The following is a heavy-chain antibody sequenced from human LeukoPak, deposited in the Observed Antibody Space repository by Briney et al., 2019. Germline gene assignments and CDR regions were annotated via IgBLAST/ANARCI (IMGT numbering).Heavy chain of an antibody. Sequence: SETLSLTCTVSGGSISSGDYYWSWLRQPPGKGLEWIGYIYYSGSTYYNPSLKSRVTISVDTSKNQFSLKLSSVTAADTAVYYCARALPEDGYCSSTSCQKYFDYWGQGTLVTVSS. J-gene: IGHJ4*02. D-gene: IGHD2-2*01. CDR3: ARALPEDGYCSSTSCQKYFDY. CDR1: GGSISSGDYY. V-gene: IGHV4-30-4*01. CDR2: IYYSGST.